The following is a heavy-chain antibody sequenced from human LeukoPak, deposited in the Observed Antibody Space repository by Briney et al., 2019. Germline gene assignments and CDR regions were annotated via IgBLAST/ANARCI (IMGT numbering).Heavy chain of an antibody. CDR3: ARHLRSFPDY. CDR2: IYYSGTT. Sequence: PSETLSLTCTVSGGSINNFYWSWIRQPPGKGLEWLGYIYYSGTTNYNPSLKSRLTMSLDTSKKHLSLRLTSVSAADTAVYYCARHLRSFPDYWGQGTLVTVSS. CDR1: GGSINNFY. J-gene: IGHJ4*02. V-gene: IGHV4-59*08. D-gene: IGHD3-3*02.